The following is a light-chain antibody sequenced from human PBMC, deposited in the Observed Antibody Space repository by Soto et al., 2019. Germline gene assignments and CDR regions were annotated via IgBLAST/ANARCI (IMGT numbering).Light chain of an antibody. J-gene: IGKJ5*01. CDR3: QQYGSSLIT. V-gene: IGKV3-20*01. Sequence: IVLSLSPGTRDLSPGGRATLSYSASQSVNSNYLAWHQQKPGQGPRLLVLGASSRATGIPDRFSGTGSGTDFTLTISRVEPEDFAVYYCQQYGSSLITFGQGTRLEI. CDR1: QSVNSNY. CDR2: GAS.